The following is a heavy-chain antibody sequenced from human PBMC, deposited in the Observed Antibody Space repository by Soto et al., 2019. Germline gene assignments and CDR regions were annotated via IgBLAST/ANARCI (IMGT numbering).Heavy chain of an antibody. V-gene: IGHV1-8*01. CDR2: MNPGSGDT. J-gene: IGHJ5*02. Sequence: LVNGHWRTAGHRLSNDDVSWRRKATGQEIQWMGWMNPGSGDTGYAKKFQGRVTMTRDISIATAYMELSTLGSDDTAIYYCARMEMCGSLNWFEPGGKGTLVTVSS. CDR3: ARMEMCGSLNWFEP. CDR1: GHRLSNDD. D-gene: IGHD3-16*02.